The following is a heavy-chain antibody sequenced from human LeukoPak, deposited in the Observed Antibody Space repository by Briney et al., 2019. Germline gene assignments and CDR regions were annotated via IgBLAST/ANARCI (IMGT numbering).Heavy chain of an antibody. CDR1: GFTFSSYW. V-gene: IGHV3-7*03. D-gene: IGHD1-26*01. J-gene: IGHJ3*02. CDR2: IKQDGSEK. Sequence: GGSLRLSCAASGFTFSSYWMSWVRQAPGKGLEWVANIKQDGSEKYYVDSVKGRFTISRDNAKNSLYLQMNSLRAEDTAVYYCARDSGSYSHDTDAFDIWGQGTMVTVSS. CDR3: ARDSGSYSHDTDAFDI.